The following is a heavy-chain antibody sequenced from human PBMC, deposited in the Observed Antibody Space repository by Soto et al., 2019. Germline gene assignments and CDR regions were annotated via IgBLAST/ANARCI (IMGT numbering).Heavy chain of an antibody. J-gene: IGHJ3*02. Sequence: QVQLVESGGGVVQPGTSLRLSYAASRFTFSSYGMHWVRQAPGEGLEWVAVISYDGSNKYYADSVKGRFTISRDSSKNTLYLQMPSLRPEDTAVYYCAKGRQRFPRLRGNAFDIWGQGTMVTVSS. CDR2: ISYDGSNK. V-gene: IGHV3-30*18. CDR1: RFTFSSYG. D-gene: IGHD3-16*01. CDR3: AKGRQRFPRLRGNAFDI.